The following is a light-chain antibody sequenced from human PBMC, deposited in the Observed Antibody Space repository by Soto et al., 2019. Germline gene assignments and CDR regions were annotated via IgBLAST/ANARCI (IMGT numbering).Light chain of an antibody. CDR1: SSVVGGYDY. CDR3: SSYTSSSLHV. CDR2: DVS. V-gene: IGLV2-14*03. J-gene: IGLJ1*01. Sequence: QSVLTQPASVSGSPGQSITISCTGTSSVVGGYDYVSWYQHHPGKAPKLMIYDVSNRPSGVSNRFSGSKSGNTASLTISGLQAEDEADYYCSSYTSSSLHVFGTGTKVTVL.